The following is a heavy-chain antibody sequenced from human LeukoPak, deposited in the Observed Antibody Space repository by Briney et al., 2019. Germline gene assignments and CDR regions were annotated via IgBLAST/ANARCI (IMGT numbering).Heavy chain of an antibody. V-gene: IGHV3-23*01. CDR1: GFTFSDYA. CDR2: ISGSGGTT. CDR3: AKRWQGNSRALDY. Sequence: GGSLRLSCAASGFTFSDYAITWVRQAPGQGLEWVSAISGSGGTTYYADSVKGRFTISRDNSKNTLYLQMNSLRAEDTAIYFCAKRWQGNSRALDYWGQGTLVTVSS. J-gene: IGHJ4*02. D-gene: IGHD4-23*01.